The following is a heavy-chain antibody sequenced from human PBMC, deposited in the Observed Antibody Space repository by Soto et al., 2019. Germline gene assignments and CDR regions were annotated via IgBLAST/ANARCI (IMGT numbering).Heavy chain of an antibody. V-gene: IGHV4-30-2*01. Sequence: SETLSLTCAVSGGSISSGGYSWSWIRQPPGKGLEWIGYIYHSGSTYYNPSLKSRVTISVDRSKNQFSLKLSSVTAADTAVYYCARGASDFGVVTIDYWGQGTLVTVSS. D-gene: IGHD3-3*01. CDR3: ARGASDFGVVTIDY. CDR2: IYHSGST. J-gene: IGHJ4*02. CDR1: GGSISSGGYS.